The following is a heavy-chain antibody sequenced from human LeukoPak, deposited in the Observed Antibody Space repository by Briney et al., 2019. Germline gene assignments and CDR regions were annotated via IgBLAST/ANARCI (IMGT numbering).Heavy chain of an antibody. D-gene: IGHD6-13*01. J-gene: IGHJ4*02. CDR3: ARAHTSSWYMDY. V-gene: IGHV4-59*01. Sequence: SETLSLTCSVSGGSIGSYYWSWIRQPPGKGLEWIGYIYYSGSTNYNPSLKSRVTISVDTSENQLSLKLSSVTAADTALYYCARAHTSSWYMDYWGQGTLVTVSS. CDR2: IYYSGST. CDR1: GGSIGSYY.